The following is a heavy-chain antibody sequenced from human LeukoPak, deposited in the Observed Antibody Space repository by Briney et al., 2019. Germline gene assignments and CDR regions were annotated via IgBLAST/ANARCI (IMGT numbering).Heavy chain of an antibody. V-gene: IGHV4-34*01. CDR2: INHSGST. CDR1: GGSFSGYY. Sequence: PSETLSLTCAVYGGSFSGYYWSWIRQPPGKGLQWIGEINHSGSTNYNPSLKSRVTISVDTSKNQFSLKLSSVTAADTAVYYCARGQRVLLWFGELFGFGYWGQGTLVTVSS. D-gene: IGHD3-10*01. CDR3: ARGQRVLLWFGELFGFGY. J-gene: IGHJ4*02.